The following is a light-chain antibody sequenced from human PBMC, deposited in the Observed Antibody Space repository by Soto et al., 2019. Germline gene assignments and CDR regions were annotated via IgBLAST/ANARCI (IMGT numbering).Light chain of an antibody. CDR3: SSYAGSNNLYV. J-gene: IGLJ1*01. V-gene: IGLV2-8*01. CDR1: SSDVGGYNY. Sequence: QSALTQPPSASGSPGQSVTISCTGTSSDVGGYNYVSWYQQHPGKAPKLMIYEVSKRPSGGPDRFSGSKSGNTAALTVSGLQAEDEADYYCSSYAGSNNLYVFGTGTQLTVL. CDR2: EVS.